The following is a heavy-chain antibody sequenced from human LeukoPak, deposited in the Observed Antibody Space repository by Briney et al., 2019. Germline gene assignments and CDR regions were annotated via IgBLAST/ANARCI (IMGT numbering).Heavy chain of an antibody. J-gene: IGHJ4*02. V-gene: IGHV3-23*01. D-gene: IGHD6-19*01. CDR2: ITGSSRST. CDR1: GFPFSSYG. Sequence: GGTLRLSCAASGFPFSSYGMSWVRQAPGKGLEWVSAITGSSRSTYYADSVKGRFTISRDNSKNTLYLQMNSLRAEDTAVYYCAKRSAVADTGFFDYWGQGTLVTVSS. CDR3: AKRSAVADTGFFDY.